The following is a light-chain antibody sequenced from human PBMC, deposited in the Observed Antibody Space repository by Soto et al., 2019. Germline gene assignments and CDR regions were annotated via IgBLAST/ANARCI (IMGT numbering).Light chain of an antibody. J-gene: IGLJ1*01. CDR3: QSADISGPYV. CDR2: KDS. Sequence: SYELTQPASISVSPGQTARITCSGDALAKQYAYWYQQKPGHAPVLVIYKDSERPSGIPERFSGSSSGTTVTLTISGVQAEDEADYYCQSADISGPYVFGVGTKLTV. V-gene: IGLV3-25*03. CDR1: ALAKQY.